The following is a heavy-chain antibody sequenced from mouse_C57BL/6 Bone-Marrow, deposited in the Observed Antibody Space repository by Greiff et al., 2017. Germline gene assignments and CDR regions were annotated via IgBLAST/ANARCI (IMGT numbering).Heavy chain of an antibody. CDR1: GYTFTSYG. CDR3: ARRGLYYGSSYAH. D-gene: IGHD1-1*01. V-gene: IGHV1-81*01. J-gene: IGHJ2*01. Sequence: QVQLQQSGAELARPGASVKLSCKASGYTFTSYGISWVKQRTGQGLEWIGEIYPRSGNTYYNEKFKGKATLTADKSSSTAYMELRSLTSEDSAVYFCARRGLYYGSSYAHWGQGTTLTVSS. CDR2: IYPRSGNT.